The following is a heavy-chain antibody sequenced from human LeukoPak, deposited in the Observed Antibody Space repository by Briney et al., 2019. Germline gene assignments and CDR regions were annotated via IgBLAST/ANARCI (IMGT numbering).Heavy chain of an antibody. Sequence: SETLSLTCTVSGGSISSYYWSCIRQPAGKGLEWIGRIYTSGSTNYNPPLKSRVTMPVGTSKNQVSLKLSYVTAGGTAVYFCARGSLRGTYYYYMDVWGKGTTVTVSS. J-gene: IGHJ6*03. CDR2: IYTSGST. CDR1: GGSISSYY. V-gene: IGHV4-4*07. D-gene: IGHD1-1*01. CDR3: ARGSLRGTYYYYMDV.